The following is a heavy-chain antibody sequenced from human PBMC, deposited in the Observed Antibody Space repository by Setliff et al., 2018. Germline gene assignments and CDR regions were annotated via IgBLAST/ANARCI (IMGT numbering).Heavy chain of an antibody. D-gene: IGHD3-22*01. Sequence: ASVKVSCKASGYTFTSHYMHWVRQAPGPGLEWMGTINPSSGRTSYAQKFQGRVTVTRDTSTSTVYMDMSSLRSEDTAVYYCARDVFPYHYEGAFDIWGQGTMVTVSS. V-gene: IGHV1-46*01. CDR1: GYTFTSHY. J-gene: IGHJ3*02. CDR2: INPSSGRT. CDR3: ARDVFPYHYEGAFDI.